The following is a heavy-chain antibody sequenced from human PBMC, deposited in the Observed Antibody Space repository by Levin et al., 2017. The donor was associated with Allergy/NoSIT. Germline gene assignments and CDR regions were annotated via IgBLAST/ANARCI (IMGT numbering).Heavy chain of an antibody. D-gene: IGHD3-16*01. CDR2: ITSDGSHK. V-gene: IGHV3-30*03. J-gene: IGHJ4*02. CDR3: AALGSFDY. Sequence: GGSLRLSCTVAGLTFSNYGFHWVRQAPDKGLEWVAIITSDGSHKYYADSMKGRFTISRDNSRNTLYLQMNSLRVEDTAVYFCAALGSFDYWGLGTLVTVSS. CDR1: GLTFSNYG.